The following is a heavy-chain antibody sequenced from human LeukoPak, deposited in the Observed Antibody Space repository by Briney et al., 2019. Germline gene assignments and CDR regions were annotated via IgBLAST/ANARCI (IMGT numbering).Heavy chain of an antibody. J-gene: IGHJ5*02. CDR3: AKDMLQLLWFGEAPNWFDP. CDR2: ISGSGGST. CDR1: GFTFSSYA. D-gene: IGHD3-10*01. V-gene: IGHV3-23*01. Sequence: GGSLRLSCAASGFTFSSYAMSWVRQAPGKGLEWVSAISGSGGSTYYADSVKGRFTISRDNSKNTLYLQMNSLRAEDTAVYYCAKDMLQLLWFGEAPNWFDPWGQGTLVTVSS.